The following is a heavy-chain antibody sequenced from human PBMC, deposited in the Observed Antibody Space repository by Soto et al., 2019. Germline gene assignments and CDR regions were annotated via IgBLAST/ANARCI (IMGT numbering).Heavy chain of an antibody. CDR1: GYSITAGGHY. CDR2: IQYSGTT. J-gene: IGHJ2*01. CDR3: AALTATYWNFAI. V-gene: IGHV4-31*03. D-gene: IGHD2-21*02. Sequence: TLSLTCTVSGYSITAGGHYWAWIRQHPEKGLEWLGYIQYSGTTDYNPFLKSRLTVSVDTSKNQFSLSLSSVTAADTAIYYCAALTATYWNFAISRRGTLVTVSS.